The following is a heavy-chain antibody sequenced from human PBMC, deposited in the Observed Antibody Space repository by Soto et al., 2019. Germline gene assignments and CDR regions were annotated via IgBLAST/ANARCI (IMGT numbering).Heavy chain of an antibody. J-gene: IGHJ6*02. V-gene: IGHV1-69*13. Sequence: ASVKVSCKASGGTFSTYAISWVRQAPGQGLEWMGGIIPIFGTPNSAQKFQDRVTITADESTSTAYMELSRLRSEDTAVYYCARESRGMSYYYYGMDVWGQGTTVTVSS. D-gene: IGHD2-15*01. CDR3: ARESRGMSYYYYGMDV. CDR1: GGTFSTYA. CDR2: IIPIFGTP.